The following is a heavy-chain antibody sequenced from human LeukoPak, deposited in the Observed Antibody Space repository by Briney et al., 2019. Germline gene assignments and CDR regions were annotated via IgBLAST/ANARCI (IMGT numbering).Heavy chain of an antibody. CDR3: ARGSPITIRYFDWLLKYYSDY. V-gene: IGHV4-34*01. Sequence: SETLSLTCAVYGGSFSGYYWSWIRQPPGKGLEWIGEINHSGSTNYNPSLKSRVTISVDTSKNQFSLKLSSVTAADTAVYYCARGSPITIRYFDWLLKYYSDYWGQGTLVTVSS. J-gene: IGHJ4*02. CDR1: GGSFSGYY. CDR2: INHSGST. D-gene: IGHD3-9*01.